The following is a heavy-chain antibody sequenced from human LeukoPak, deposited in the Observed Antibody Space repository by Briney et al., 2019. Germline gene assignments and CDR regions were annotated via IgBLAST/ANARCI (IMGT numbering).Heavy chain of an antibody. D-gene: IGHD3-10*01. Sequence: PGGSLRPSGAAPGFIVRSIYMSWGRPAPGKGLEWGLLIYSGGSTYYADSVKGRFTISRDNSKNTVYLQMNSLRAEDTAVYYCARGHYGSGIHQGAFDIWGQGTIVTVSS. CDR2: IYSGGST. V-gene: IGHV3-53*01. CDR1: GFIVRSIY. CDR3: ARGHYGSGIHQGAFDI. J-gene: IGHJ3*02.